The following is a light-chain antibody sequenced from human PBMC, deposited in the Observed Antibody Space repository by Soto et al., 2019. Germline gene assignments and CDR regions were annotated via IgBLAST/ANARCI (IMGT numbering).Light chain of an antibody. Sequence: QVTLYPSSVSASVGDRVPISCGASQSISSWLAWYQQKPGKAPNLLIYAASILQSGVPSRFSGSGSGTDFTLTISILQPEDFATYCSPLAENRPRTFGEGTKLDIK. CDR2: AAS. V-gene: IGKV1-12*01. CDR1: QSISSW. J-gene: IGKJ1*01. CDR3: PLAENRPRT.